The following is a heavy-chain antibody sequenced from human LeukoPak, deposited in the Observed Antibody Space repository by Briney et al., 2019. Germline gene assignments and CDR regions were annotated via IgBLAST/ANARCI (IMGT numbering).Heavy chain of an antibody. Sequence: NPSETLPLTPALSGVSLSSYYRSWVCQPPRRGLEWGWYIYYSGSAHYNPSLTSRVTTSVGTPKKQSSLRLSSVTAAETAMNYCARDRDYGDYSAFDYWGQGTLVTVSS. V-gene: IGHV4-59*01. CDR3: ARDRDYGDYSAFDY. CDR1: GVSLSSYY. CDR2: IYYSGSA. J-gene: IGHJ4*02. D-gene: IGHD4-17*01.